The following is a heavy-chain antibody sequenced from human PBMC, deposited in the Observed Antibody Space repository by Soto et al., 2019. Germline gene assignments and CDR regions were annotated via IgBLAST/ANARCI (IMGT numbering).Heavy chain of an antibody. CDR2: IKQDGGET. J-gene: IGHJ4*02. CDR1: GFTFSDYW. CDR3: ARERLHAPIRLGEFSL. Sequence: GGSLRLSCAASGFTFSDYWMNWVRQAPGKGLEWVANIKQDGGETYFADSVRGRVTISRDNAKNSVFLQMHSLRAEDTAVYYCARERLHAPIRLGEFSLWGQGTRVTAPQ. D-gene: IGHD3-16*02. V-gene: IGHV3-7*05.